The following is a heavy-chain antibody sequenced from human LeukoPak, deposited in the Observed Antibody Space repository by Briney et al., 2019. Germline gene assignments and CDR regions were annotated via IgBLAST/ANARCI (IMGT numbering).Heavy chain of an antibody. CDR1: GFTFSNYA. Sequence: GGSLRLSCAASGFTFSNYAMSWVRQAPGKGLEWVSAISGSGGSTYYADSVKGRFTISRDNSKNTLYLQMNSLRAEDTAVYYCARAGGSTVSHSDYWGQGTLVTVSS. CDR3: ARAGGSTVSHSDY. D-gene: IGHD4-17*01. CDR2: ISGSGGST. J-gene: IGHJ4*02. V-gene: IGHV3-23*01.